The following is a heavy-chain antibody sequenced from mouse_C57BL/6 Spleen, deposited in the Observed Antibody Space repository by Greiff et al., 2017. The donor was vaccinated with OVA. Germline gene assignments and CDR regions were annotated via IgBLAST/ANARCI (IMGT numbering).Heavy chain of an antibody. CDR2: IHPNSGST. V-gene: IGHV1-64*01. J-gene: IGHJ2*01. Sequence: VQLQQPGAELVKPVASVKLSCKASGYTFTSYWMHWVKQRPGQGLEWIGMIHPNSGSTNYNEKFKSKATLTVDISSSTAYMQLSSLTSEDSAVYYCARGDYGNYPYYFDYWGQGTTLTVSS. D-gene: IGHD2-1*01. CDR3: ARGDYGNYPYYFDY. CDR1: GYTFTSYW.